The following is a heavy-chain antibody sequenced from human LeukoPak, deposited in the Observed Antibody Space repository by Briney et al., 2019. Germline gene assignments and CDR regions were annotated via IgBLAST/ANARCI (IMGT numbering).Heavy chain of an antibody. CDR3: ARDMTTVTQYGMDV. V-gene: IGHV3-53*01. J-gene: IGHJ6*02. D-gene: IGHD4-17*01. Sequence: PGGSLRLSCAASGFTVSSNYMSWVRQAPGKGLEWVSVIYSGGSTYYADSVKDRFTISRDNSKNTLYLQMNSLRAEDTAVYYCARDMTTVTQYGMDVWGQGTTVTVSS. CDR1: GFTVSSNY. CDR2: IYSGGST.